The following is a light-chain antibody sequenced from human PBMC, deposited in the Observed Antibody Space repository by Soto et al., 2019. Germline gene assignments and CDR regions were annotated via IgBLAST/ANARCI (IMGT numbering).Light chain of an antibody. CDR1: SSDVGSGDS. V-gene: IGLV2-14*01. CDR3: RSYNTSGSSV. CDR2: EVT. Sequence: QSVLTQPASVSGSPGQSITISCSGSSSDVGSGDSVSWYQHHPGKAPKLVIYEVTTRPSGVSDRFSGSKSVNTASLTISGLQDEEEPDYSCRSYNTSGSSVFGTGTKVTV. J-gene: IGLJ1*01.